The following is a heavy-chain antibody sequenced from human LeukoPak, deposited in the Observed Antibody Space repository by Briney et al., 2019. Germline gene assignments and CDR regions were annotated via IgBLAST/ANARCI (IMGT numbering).Heavy chain of an antibody. V-gene: IGHV3-23*01. J-gene: IGHJ4*02. CDR2: ISGSGGST. Sequence: GGSLRLSCAASGFTFSSYGMSWVRQAPGKGLEWVSAISGSGGSTYYADSVKGRFTISRDNSRNTLNLQMNSLRAEDTAVYYCAKVNYYDSSGYFRGFDYWGQGTLVTVSS. CDR1: GFTFSSYG. D-gene: IGHD3-22*01. CDR3: AKVNYYDSSGYFRGFDY.